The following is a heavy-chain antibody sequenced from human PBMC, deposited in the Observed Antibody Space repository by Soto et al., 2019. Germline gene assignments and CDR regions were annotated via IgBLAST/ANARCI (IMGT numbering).Heavy chain of an antibody. CDR1: GGSISSTSYY. CDR2: IPYGGWT. J-gene: IGHJ4*02. D-gene: IGHD1-1*01. V-gene: IGHV4-39*01. Sequence: PSETLSLTCTVSGGSISSTSYYWGWIRQPPGKGLEWIGSIPYGGWTYHNPSLKSRVTISVDTSKSQFSLELTSVTAADTAVYYCARHRQETGTYAQPLDYWGQGTLVTVSS. CDR3: ARHRQETGTYAQPLDY.